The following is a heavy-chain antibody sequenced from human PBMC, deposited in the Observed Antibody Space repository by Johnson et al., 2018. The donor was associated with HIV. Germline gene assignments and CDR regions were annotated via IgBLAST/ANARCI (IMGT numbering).Heavy chain of an antibody. J-gene: IGHJ3*02. Sequence: QVQLVESGGGLVKPGGSLRLSCAASGFTFSDYYMSWIRQAPGKGLEWVSYITSSGSTIYYADSVKGRFTLSRDNAKNSLYLQMNSLRAEDTAVYYCATERGDPLIGADAFDIWGQGTMVTVSS. CDR3: ATERGDPLIGADAFDI. D-gene: IGHD3-16*01. V-gene: IGHV3-11*04. CDR1: GFTFSDYY. CDR2: ITSSGSTI.